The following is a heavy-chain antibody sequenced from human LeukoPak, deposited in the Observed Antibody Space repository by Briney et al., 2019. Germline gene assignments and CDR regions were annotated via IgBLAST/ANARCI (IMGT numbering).Heavy chain of an antibody. D-gene: IGHD3-10*01. CDR1: GFTFSSYA. CDR3: ARGRVYFDY. Sequence: GGSLRLSCAASGFTFSSYAMNWVRQAPGKGLEWVAVISYDGSNKYYADSVKGRFTISRDNSKNTLYLQMNSLRAEDTAVYYYARGRVYFDYWGQGTLVTVSS. CDR2: ISYDGSNK. J-gene: IGHJ4*02. V-gene: IGHV3-30*04.